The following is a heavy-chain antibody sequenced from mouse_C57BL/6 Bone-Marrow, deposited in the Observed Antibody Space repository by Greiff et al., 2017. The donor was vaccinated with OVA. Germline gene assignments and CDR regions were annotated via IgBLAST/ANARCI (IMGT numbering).Heavy chain of an antibody. CDR1: GYTFTSYW. CDR3: ARSTNGYYLGAY. J-gene: IGHJ3*01. D-gene: IGHD2-3*01. Sequence: QVQLQQSGAELVKPGASVKLSCKASGYTFTSYWMHWVKQRPGRGLAWIGRIDPNSGGPKYTEKFKSKATLTVDKPSSTAYMPLSSLTAEDSAVYYCARSTNGYYLGAYWGQGTLVTVSA. CDR2: IDPNSGGP. V-gene: IGHV1-72*01.